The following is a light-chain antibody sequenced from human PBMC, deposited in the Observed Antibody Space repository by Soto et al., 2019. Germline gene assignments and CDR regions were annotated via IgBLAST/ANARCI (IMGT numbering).Light chain of an antibody. Sequence: EIVMTQSPASLSVSPGDGATLSCRASQTIASNLAWYQQKPGQAPRLLIHGASTRAAGVPARFSGSGAGTAVALTISSLQSEDFAVYYCQQYHNWPPQYTFGQGTKLQIK. V-gene: IGKV3-15*01. J-gene: IGKJ2*01. CDR3: QQYHNWPPQYT. CDR2: GAS. CDR1: QTIASN.